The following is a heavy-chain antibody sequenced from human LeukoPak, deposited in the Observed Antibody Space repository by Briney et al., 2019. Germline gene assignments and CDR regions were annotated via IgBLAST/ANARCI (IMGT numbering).Heavy chain of an antibody. CDR2: ISYDGSNK. V-gene: IGHV3-30*04. J-gene: IGHJ4*02. CDR1: GFTFSSYA. D-gene: IGHD6-6*01. CDR3: ARDRGSIAARPFYYFDY. Sequence: GRSLRLSCAASGFTFSSYAMHWVRQVPGKGLEWVAVISYDGSNKYYADSVKGRFTISRGNSKNTLYLQMNSLRAEDTAVYYCARDRGSIAARPFYYFDYWGQGTLVTVSS.